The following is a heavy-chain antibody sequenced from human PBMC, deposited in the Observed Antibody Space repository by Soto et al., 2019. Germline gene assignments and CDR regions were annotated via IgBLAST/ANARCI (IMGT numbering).Heavy chain of an antibody. D-gene: IGHD3-3*01. CDR3: ARDLIHYDFWSGYPGHYYYYGMDV. CDR2: INPSGGST. CDR1: GYTFTSYY. J-gene: IGHJ6*02. Sequence: ASVKVSCKASGYTFTSYYMHWVRQAPGQGLEWMGIINPSGGSTSYAQKFQGRVTMTRDTSTSTVYMELSSLRSEDTAVYYCARDLIHYDFWSGYPGHYYYYGMDVWGQGTTVTVSS. V-gene: IGHV1-46*01.